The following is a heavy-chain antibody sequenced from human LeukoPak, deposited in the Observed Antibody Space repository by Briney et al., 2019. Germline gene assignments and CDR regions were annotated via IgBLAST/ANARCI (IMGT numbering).Heavy chain of an antibody. CDR1: GGTFSSYA. Sequence: ASVKVSCKASGGTFSSYAISWVRQAPGQGLEWMGGIIPIFGTANYAQKFQGRVTITADKSTSTAYMELSSLRSEDTAVYYCAREAPSCSGGSCYRDYFDYWGQGTLVTVSS. D-gene: IGHD2-15*01. V-gene: IGHV1-69*06. CDR3: AREAPSCSGGSCYRDYFDY. CDR2: IIPIFGTA. J-gene: IGHJ4*02.